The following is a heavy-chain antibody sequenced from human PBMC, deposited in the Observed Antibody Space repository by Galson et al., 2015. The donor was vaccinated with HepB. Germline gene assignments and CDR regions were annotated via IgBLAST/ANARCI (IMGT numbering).Heavy chain of an antibody. V-gene: IGHV1-69*13. CDR1: GGTFSSYA. CDR2: IIPIFGIA. CDR3: ALWGGYYGGVVYYYYGMDV. Sequence: SVTVSCKASGGTFSSYAISWVRQAPGQGLEWMGGIIPIFGIANYAQKFQGRVTITADESTSTAYMELSSLRSEDTAVYYCALWGGYYGGVVYYYYGMDVWGQGTTVTVSS. J-gene: IGHJ6*02. D-gene: IGHD3-3*01.